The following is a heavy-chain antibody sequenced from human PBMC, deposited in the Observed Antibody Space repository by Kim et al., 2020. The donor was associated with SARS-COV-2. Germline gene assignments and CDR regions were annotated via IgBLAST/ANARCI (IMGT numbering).Heavy chain of an antibody. D-gene: IGHD6-13*01. Sequence: SETLSLTCTVSGGSISSYYWSWIRQPPGKGLEWIGYIYYSGSTNYNPSLKSRVTISVDTSKNQFSLKLSSVTAADTAVYYCARGRQQLPGWCDPWGQGTLVTVSS. CDR2: IYYSGST. V-gene: IGHV4-59*01. CDR3: ARGRQQLPGWCDP. CDR1: GGSISSYY. J-gene: IGHJ5*02.